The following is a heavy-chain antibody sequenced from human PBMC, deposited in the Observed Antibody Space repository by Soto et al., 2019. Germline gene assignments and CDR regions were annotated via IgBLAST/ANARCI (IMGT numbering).Heavy chain of an antibody. CDR3: ARSVFP. V-gene: IGHV4-59*06. J-gene: IGHJ5*02. Sequence: SETLSLTCTVSGDSISSYYWSWIRQHPGKGLEWIGYIYYSKSTYYNPSLKSRVTISLDTSKNQFSLKLTSVTAADPAVYYCARSVFPWGQGTMVTVSS. CDR2: IYYSKST. CDR1: GDSISSYY.